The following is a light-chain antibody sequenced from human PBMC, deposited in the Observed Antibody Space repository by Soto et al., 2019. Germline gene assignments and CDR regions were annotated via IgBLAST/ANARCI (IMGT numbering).Light chain of an antibody. CDR3: QQYGSSPGMYT. V-gene: IGKV3-20*01. Sequence: EIVSTQSPGTLSLSPGESATLSCRASQTLSRRYLTWYQQKPGQAPRLLIYGASSRATGIPDRFSGSGSGTDFTLIISRLEPEDFAVYYCQQYGSSPGMYTVGQGTKLEIK. CDR1: QTLSRRY. J-gene: IGKJ2*01. CDR2: GAS.